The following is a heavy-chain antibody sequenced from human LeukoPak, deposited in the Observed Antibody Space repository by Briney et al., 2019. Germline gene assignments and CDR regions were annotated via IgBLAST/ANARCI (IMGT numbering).Heavy chain of an antibody. CDR1: GYTFTGYY. CDR3: ATTTVVTGPFDY. D-gene: IGHD4-23*01. CDR2: INPNSGGT. J-gene: IGHJ4*02. V-gene: IGHV1-2*04. Sequence: GASVKVSCKASGYTFTGYYIHWVRQAPGQGLEWMGWINPNSGGTNYAQKFQGWVTMTRDTSISTAYMELSRLRSDDTAVYYCATTTVVTGPFDYWGQGTLVTVSS.